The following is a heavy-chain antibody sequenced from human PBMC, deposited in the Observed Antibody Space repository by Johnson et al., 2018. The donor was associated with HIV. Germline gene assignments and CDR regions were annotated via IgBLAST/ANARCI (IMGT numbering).Heavy chain of an antibody. CDR2: VSYDGSDK. Sequence: QVQLVESGGGVVQPGRSLRLSCAASGFSFSSYAMHWVRQAPGKGLEWVAVVSYDGSDKDYADSVKGRVTISRDNARNSLYLQMNSLRAEDTAVYYCAREGPAAYIWAFDIWGQGTMVTVSS. J-gene: IGHJ3*02. CDR1: GFSFSSYA. CDR3: AREGPAAYIWAFDI. V-gene: IGHV3-30*04. D-gene: IGHD2-2*01.